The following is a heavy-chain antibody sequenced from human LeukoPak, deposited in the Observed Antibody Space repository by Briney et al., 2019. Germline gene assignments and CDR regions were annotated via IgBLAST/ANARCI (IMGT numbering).Heavy chain of an antibody. CDR2: MYTSGST. CDR1: GGSISSGSYY. V-gene: IGHV4-61*02. Sequence: SETLSLTCTVSGGSISSGSYYWSWIRQPAGNGLEWIGRMYTSGSTNYNPSLKSRVTISVDTSKNQFSLKLSSVTAADTAVYYCARGIRGVMGNWFDPWGQGTLVTVSS. D-gene: IGHD3-10*01. J-gene: IGHJ5*02. CDR3: ARGIRGVMGNWFDP.